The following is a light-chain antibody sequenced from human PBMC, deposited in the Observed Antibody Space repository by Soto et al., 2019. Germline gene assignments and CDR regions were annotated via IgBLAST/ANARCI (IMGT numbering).Light chain of an antibody. CDR1: SSDVGGYSH. CDR2: DVT. V-gene: IGLV2-11*01. Sequence: QSALTQPRSVSGSPGQSVTISCTGSSSDVGGYSHVSWFQQHPGKAPKLMIYDVTKRPSGVPDRFSGSKSGSTASLTISGLQAEDESDYYCCSFAGTYTIFGGGTKLTVL. CDR3: CSFAGTYTI. J-gene: IGLJ2*01.